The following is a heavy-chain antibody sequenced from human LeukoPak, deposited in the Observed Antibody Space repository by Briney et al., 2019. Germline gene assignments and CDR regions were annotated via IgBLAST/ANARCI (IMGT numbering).Heavy chain of an antibody. Sequence: ASETLSLTCTVSGGSISSSRYYWGWIRQPPGKGLEWSAIIYYSGTTYSNPSLKSRVTMSVDTSKNQFSLKLSSVTAADTAVYYCSRNLVGATIFWFGYWGQGTLVTVSS. CDR1: GGSISSSRYY. CDR3: SRNLVGATIFWFGY. V-gene: IGHV4-39*01. J-gene: IGHJ4*02. CDR2: IYYSGTT. D-gene: IGHD1-26*01.